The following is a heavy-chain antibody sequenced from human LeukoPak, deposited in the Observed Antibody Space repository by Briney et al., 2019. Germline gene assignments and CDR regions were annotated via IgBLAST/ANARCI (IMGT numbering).Heavy chain of an antibody. CDR1: GLTFSSYG. J-gene: IGHJ4*02. Sequence: GGSLRLSCAASGLTFSSYGMSWVRQAPGKGLEWVSAISNSGGSTYYADSVKGRFTISRDNSKNTLYLQMNSLRAEDTAVYYCAKDLVILYFDYWGQGTLVTVSS. CDR2: ISNSGGST. CDR3: AKDLVILYFDY. V-gene: IGHV3-23*01. D-gene: IGHD2/OR15-2a*01.